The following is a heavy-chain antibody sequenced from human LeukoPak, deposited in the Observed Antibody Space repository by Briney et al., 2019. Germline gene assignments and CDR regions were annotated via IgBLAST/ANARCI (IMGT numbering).Heavy chain of an antibody. Sequence: ASVKVSCKTSGYTFTSYYIHWVRQAPGQGLEWMGRINPNSGGTNYAQKFQGRVTMTRDTSISTAYMELSRLRSDDTAVYYCAVTYYYDSSGYIDFDYWGQGTLVTVSS. V-gene: IGHV1-2*06. CDR3: AVTYYYDSSGYIDFDY. CDR1: GYTFTSYY. J-gene: IGHJ4*02. CDR2: INPNSGGT. D-gene: IGHD3-22*01.